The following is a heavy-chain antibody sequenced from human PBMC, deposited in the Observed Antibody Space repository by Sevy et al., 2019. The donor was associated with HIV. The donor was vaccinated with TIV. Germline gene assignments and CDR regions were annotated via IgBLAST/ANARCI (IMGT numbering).Heavy chain of an antibody. J-gene: IGHJ6*02. CDR1: GFTFSSYS. D-gene: IGHD3-22*01. V-gene: IGHV3-21*01. CDR3: ARQYYYDTSGYYAGGMDV. CDR2: ISSSSAYI. Sequence: GGSLRLSCAASGFTFSSYSMTWVRQAPGKGLEWVSSISSSSAYIYYADSLKGRFTISRDNAKNSLYLQMNSLRAEDTAVYYCARQYYYDTSGYYAGGMDVWGQGTMVTVSS.